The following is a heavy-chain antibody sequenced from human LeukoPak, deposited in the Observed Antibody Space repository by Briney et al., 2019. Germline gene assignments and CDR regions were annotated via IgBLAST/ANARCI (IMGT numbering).Heavy chain of an antibody. J-gene: IGHJ4*02. Sequence: ASVKVSCKASGYTFTSYGISWVRQAPGQGLEWMGWISAYNGNTNYAQKLQGRVTMTTDTSTSTAYMELRSLRSDDTAVYYCARGGNYYDSSGYFRASADYWGQGTLVTVPS. V-gene: IGHV1-18*01. CDR1: GYTFTSYG. D-gene: IGHD3-22*01. CDR2: ISAYNGNT. CDR3: ARGGNYYDSSGYFRASADY.